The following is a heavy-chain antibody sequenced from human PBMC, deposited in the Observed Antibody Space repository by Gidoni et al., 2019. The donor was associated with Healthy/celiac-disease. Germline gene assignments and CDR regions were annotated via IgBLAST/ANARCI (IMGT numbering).Heavy chain of an antibody. CDR2: IYSGGST. V-gene: IGHV3-66*01. J-gene: IGHJ6*02. CDR1: GFPVSSNY. D-gene: IGHD7-27*01. Sequence: EVQLVESGGGLVQPGGSLRLSCAASGFPVSSNYMIWVRQAPGKGLEWVSVIYSGGSTYYADSVKGRFTISRDNSKNTLYLQMNSLRAEDTAVYYCAREGANWVLYGMDVWGQGTTVTVSS. CDR3: AREGANWVLYGMDV.